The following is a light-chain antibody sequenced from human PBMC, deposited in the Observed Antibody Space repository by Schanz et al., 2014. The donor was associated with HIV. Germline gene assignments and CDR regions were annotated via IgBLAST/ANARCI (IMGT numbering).Light chain of an antibody. CDR2: SNN. CDR3: AAWDDSLKGPV. CDR1: SSNIGSNT. Sequence: QSVLTQPPSVSGTPGQRVTISCSGSSSNIGSNTVNWYQQLPGTAPKLLIYSNNQRPSGVPDRFSGSKSGTSASLAISGLQSEDEADYYCAAWDDSLKGPVFGGGTKLTVL. J-gene: IGLJ2*01. V-gene: IGLV1-44*01.